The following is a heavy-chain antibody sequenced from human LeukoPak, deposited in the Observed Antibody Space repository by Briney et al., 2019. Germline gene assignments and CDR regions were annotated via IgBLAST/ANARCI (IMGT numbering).Heavy chain of an antibody. Sequence: SETLSLTCTVSDYSISNTYYWGWIRQPPGKGLEWIGNIHHSGITNYNPSLKSRVSISIDTSKNQVSLKLSSVTAADTAVYYCARRVSYYYDSSGYQTDYWGQGTLVTVSS. CDR2: IHHSGIT. CDR3: ARRVSYYYDSSGYQTDY. D-gene: IGHD3-22*01. V-gene: IGHV4-38-2*02. CDR1: DYSISNTYY. J-gene: IGHJ4*02.